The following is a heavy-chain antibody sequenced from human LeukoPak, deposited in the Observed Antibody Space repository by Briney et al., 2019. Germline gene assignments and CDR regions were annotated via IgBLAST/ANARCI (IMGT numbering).Heavy chain of an antibody. D-gene: IGHD6-19*01. CDR1: NYTFNSYG. V-gene: IGHV1-18*01. J-gene: IGHJ4*02. Sequence: ASVKVSCKASNYTFNSYGISWARQAPGQGLEWMGWISAYNGNTNYARKLQGRVTMTTDTSTSTAYMELRSLRSDDTAVYYCARDIAVAAIIPPYFDYWGQGTLVTVSS. CDR3: ARDIAVAAIIPPYFDY. CDR2: ISAYNGNT.